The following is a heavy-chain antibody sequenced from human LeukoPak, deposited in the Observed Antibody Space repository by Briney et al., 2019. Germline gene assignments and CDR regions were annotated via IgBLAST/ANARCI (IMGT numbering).Heavy chain of an antibody. CDR1: GGSFSGYY. CDR2: INHSGST. D-gene: IGHD2-2*02. V-gene: IGHV4-34*01. CDR3: ARIYCSSTSCYTHKYYFDY. Sequence: SETLSLTCAVYGGSFSGYYWSWIRQPPGKRLEWIGEINHSGSTNYNPSLKSRVTISVDTSKNQFSLKLSSVTAADTAVYYCARIYCSSTSCYTHKYYFDYWGQGTLVTVSS. J-gene: IGHJ4*02.